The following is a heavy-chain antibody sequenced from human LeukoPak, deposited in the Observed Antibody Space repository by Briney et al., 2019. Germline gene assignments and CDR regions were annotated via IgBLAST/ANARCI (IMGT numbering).Heavy chain of an antibody. Sequence: PGGSLRLSCAASGFTLSSYGMSWVRQAPGKGLEWVSAISGSGDSTYYADSVKGRFTISGDNSKNTLYLQMNSLRAEDTAVYYCAKCSSTSCYTPFDYWGQGTLVTVSS. V-gene: IGHV3-23*01. J-gene: IGHJ4*02. D-gene: IGHD2-2*02. CDR2: ISGSGDST. CDR1: GFTLSSYG. CDR3: AKCSSTSCYTPFDY.